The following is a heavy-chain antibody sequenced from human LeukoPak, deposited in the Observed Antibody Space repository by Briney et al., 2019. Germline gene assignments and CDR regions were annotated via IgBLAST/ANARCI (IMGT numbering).Heavy chain of an antibody. V-gene: IGHV4-59*01. J-gene: IGHJ5*02. Sequence: SETLSLTCTVSGGSISSYYWSWIRQPPGKGLEWIGYIYYSGSTNYNPSLKSRVTISVDTSKKQFSLKLSSVTAADTAVYYCARGWGSLDWFDPWGQGTLVTVSS. CDR3: ARGWGSLDWFDP. CDR1: GGSISSYY. CDR2: IYYSGST. D-gene: IGHD1-1*01.